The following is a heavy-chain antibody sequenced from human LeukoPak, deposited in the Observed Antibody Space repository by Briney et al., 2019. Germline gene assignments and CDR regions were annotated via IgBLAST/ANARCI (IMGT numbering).Heavy chain of an antibody. D-gene: IGHD3-16*02. CDR3: ARERDYVWGSYRHLVYFDY. CDR1: GGSFSGYY. V-gene: IGHV4-34*01. J-gene: IGHJ4*02. Sequence: PSETLSLTCAVYGGSFSGYYWSWIRQPPGKGLEWIGEINHSGSTNYNPSLKSRVTISVDTSKNQFSLKLSSVTAADTAVYYCARERDYVWGSYRHLVYFDYWGQGTLVTVSS. CDR2: INHSGST.